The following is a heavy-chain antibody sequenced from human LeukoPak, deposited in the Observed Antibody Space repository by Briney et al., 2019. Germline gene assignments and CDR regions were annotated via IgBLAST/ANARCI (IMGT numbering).Heavy chain of an antibody. J-gene: IGHJ4*02. CDR3: ARDRYYYDSSGYYFR. CDR2: INPNSGGT. Sequence: ASVKVSCKASGYTFTGYYMHWVRQAPGQGLEWMGWINPNSGGTNYAQKFQGRVTMTRDTSISTAYMELSRLRSDGTAVYYCARDRYYYDSSGYYFRWGQGTLVTVSS. CDR1: GYTFTGYY. D-gene: IGHD3-22*01. V-gene: IGHV1-2*02.